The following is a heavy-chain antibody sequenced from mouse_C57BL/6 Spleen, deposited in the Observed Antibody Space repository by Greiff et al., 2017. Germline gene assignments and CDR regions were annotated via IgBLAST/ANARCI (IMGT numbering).Heavy chain of an antibody. CDR2: INPNNGGT. Sequence: EVQLQQSGPELVKPGASVKISCKASGYTFTDYYMNWVKQSHGKSLEWIGDINPNNGGTSYNQKFKGKATLTVNKSSSTAYLELRSLTSEDSAVYYCARAIYYGYDGSSMDYWGQGTSVTVSS. D-gene: IGHD2-2*01. CDR1: GYTFTDYY. CDR3: ARAIYYGYDGSSMDY. V-gene: IGHV1-26*01. J-gene: IGHJ4*01.